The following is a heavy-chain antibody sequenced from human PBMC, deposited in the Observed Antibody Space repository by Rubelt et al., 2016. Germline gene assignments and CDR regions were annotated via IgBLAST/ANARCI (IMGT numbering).Heavy chain of an antibody. V-gene: IGHV3-48*04. CDR3: ASLGRAVAGTFGDFDY. CDR2: ISSGSSPI. Sequence: EVQLVESGGGLVQPGGSLRLSCAASGFTFSSYTMNWVRQAPGKGLEWVSYISSGSSPIYYADSVKGRFTISRDNAKNSLYLQMNSLRAEDTAVYYLASLGRAVAGTFGDFDYWGQGTLVTVSS. J-gene: IGHJ4*02. D-gene: IGHD6-19*01. CDR1: GFTFSSYT.